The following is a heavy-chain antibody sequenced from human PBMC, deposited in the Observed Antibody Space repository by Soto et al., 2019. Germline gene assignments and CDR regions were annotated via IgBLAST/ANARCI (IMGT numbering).Heavy chain of an antibody. J-gene: IGHJ3*02. CDR1: GYTFTSYY. D-gene: IGHD3-10*01. V-gene: IGHV1-46*03. CDR3: ASGPPDGSGIGAFDI. Sequence: QVQLVQSGAEVKKPGASVKVSCKASGYTFTSYYMHWVRQAPGQGLEWMGIINPSGGSTSYAQKFQGRVTMTRDTSTSTVYMELSSLRSEDTAVYYCASGPPDGSGIGAFDIWGQGTMVTVSS. CDR2: INPSGGST.